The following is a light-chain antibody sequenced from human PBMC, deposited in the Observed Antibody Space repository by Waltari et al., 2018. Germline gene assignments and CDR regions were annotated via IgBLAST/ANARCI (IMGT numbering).Light chain of an antibody. CDR1: QSVTTN. CDR3: QQYNNWPLCT. J-gene: IGKJ2*02. V-gene: IGKV3-15*01. Sequence: ETVMTQSPATLSLSPGERATLSCRASQSVTTNLAWYQHKPGQAPRLLIHGASNRATGIPARFSGSGSGTEFTLTISSLQSEDFAVYYCQQYNNWPLCTFGQGTKLEIK. CDR2: GAS.